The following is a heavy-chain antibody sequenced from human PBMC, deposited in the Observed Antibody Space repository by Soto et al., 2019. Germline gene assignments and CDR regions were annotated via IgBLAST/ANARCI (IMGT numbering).Heavy chain of an antibody. D-gene: IGHD3-10*01. J-gene: IGHJ6*02. CDR1: GGSISSGGYS. V-gene: IGHV4-30-2*01. CDR3: AASCVVFSGSATTDMDA. CDR2: IYYSGST. Sequence: SETLSLTCAVSGGSISSGGYSWSWIRQPPGKGLEWIGYIYYSGSTYYNPSLKSRVTISVDTSKNQFSLKLSSVTAADTAVYYCAASCVVFSGSATTDMDALGQ.